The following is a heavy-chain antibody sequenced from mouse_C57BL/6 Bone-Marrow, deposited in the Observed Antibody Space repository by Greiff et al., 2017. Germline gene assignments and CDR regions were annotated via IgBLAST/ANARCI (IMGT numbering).Heavy chain of an antibody. CDR2: IDPSDSYT. J-gene: IGHJ4*01. Sequence: QVQLQQSGAELVMPGASVKLSCKASGYTFTGYWMHWVQQRPGKGLEWIGVIDPSDSYTTYNHKFKGKSTLTVDKSSSTAYMQLSSLTAEDSAVYYCAREGSAGDGYAMGYRGQGASVSV. CDR3: AREGSAGDGYAMGY. V-gene: IGHV1-69*01. D-gene: IGHD3-2*02. CDR1: GYTFTGYW.